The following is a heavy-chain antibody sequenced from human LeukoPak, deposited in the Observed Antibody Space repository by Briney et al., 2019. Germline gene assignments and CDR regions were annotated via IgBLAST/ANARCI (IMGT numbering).Heavy chain of an antibody. Sequence: SETLSLTCTVSGGSISSGGYYWSWIRQPPGKGLEWIGYIYHSGSTYYNPSLKSRVTISVDRSKNQFSLKLSSVTAADTAVYYCARHISGGVDYWGQGTLVTVSS. CDR3: ARHISGGVDY. CDR1: GGSISSGGYY. D-gene: IGHD2-21*01. V-gene: IGHV4-30-2*01. CDR2: IYHSGST. J-gene: IGHJ4*02.